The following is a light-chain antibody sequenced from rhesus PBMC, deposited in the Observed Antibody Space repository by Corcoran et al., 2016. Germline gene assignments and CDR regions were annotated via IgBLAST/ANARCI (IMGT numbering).Light chain of an antibody. CDR1: SSDIGGYND. J-gene: IGLJ1*01. CDR2: DVN. Sequence: QSALTQPPSVSKSLGQSVTISCTGTSSDIGGYNDVSWYLQYPDRAPRLLIFDVNKRPSGVSDRFSGSKSANTASLTISGLQAEDEADYFCSSFTTSDTFIFGAGTRLTVL. V-gene: IGLV2S9*01. CDR3: SSFTTSDTFI.